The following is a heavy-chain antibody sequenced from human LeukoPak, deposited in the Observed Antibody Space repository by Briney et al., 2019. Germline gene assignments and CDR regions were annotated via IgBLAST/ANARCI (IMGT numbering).Heavy chain of an antibody. V-gene: IGHV3-30*02. Sequence: GGSLRLSYAASGFTFSTYGMHWVRQAPGKGLEWVAFIRYDGSNKFYADSVKGRFTISRDNSKNTLYLQMDSLRAEDTAVYYCAKNLRIGIIATTGEGYFDYWGQGTLVTVSS. CDR3: AKNLRIGIIATTGEGYFDY. D-gene: IGHD1-1*01. CDR1: GFTFSTYG. J-gene: IGHJ4*02. CDR2: IRYDGSNK.